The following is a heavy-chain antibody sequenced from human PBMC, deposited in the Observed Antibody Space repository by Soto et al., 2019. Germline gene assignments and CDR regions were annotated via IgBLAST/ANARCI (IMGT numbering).Heavy chain of an antibody. V-gene: IGHV4-4*02. J-gene: IGHJ5*02. CDR2: VYRTGDT. D-gene: IGHD2-21*02. CDR1: GGTVASSHW. CDR3: AREIVTAGGNNYFDP. Sequence: SSETLSLTCGVSGGTVASSHWWSWVRQSPGGGLEWIGNVYRTGDTNFNPSLQSRVTISVDKSNNQFSLRLNSLTAADTAVYFCAREIVTAGGNNYFDPWGPGTQVTVSS.